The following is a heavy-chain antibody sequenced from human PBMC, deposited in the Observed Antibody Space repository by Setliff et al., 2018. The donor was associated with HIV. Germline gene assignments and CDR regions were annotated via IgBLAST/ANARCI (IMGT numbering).Heavy chain of an antibody. J-gene: IGHJ4*02. D-gene: IGHD3-3*01. CDR2: INTNTGNP. V-gene: IGHV7-4-1*02. Sequence: ASVKVSCKASGYSLTTYSMNWVRQAPGQGLEWMGWINTNTGNPMYAQGFTGRFVFSLDTSVSTAYLQISSLKAEDTDVYYCARGQIGDFWYYFDYWGQGTRV. CDR1: GYSLTTYS. CDR3: ARGQIGDFWYYFDY.